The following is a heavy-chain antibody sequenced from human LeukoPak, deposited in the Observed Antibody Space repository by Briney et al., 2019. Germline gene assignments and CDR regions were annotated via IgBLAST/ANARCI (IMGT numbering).Heavy chain of an antibody. CDR2: ISWNGDTI. D-gene: IGHD6-19*01. Sequence: QPGRSLRLSCAASGFTFDDYAMHWVRHAPGKGLEWVSGISWNGDTIDYADSVKGRFTISRDNAKNSLYLQMNSLRAEDTALYYCAKTLAGPFEYFQHWGQGTPVTVSS. CDR3: AKTLAGPFEYFQH. J-gene: IGHJ1*01. V-gene: IGHV3-9*01. CDR1: GFTFDDYA.